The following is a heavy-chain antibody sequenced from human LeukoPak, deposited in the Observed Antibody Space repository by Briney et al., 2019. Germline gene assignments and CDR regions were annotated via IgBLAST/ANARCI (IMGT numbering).Heavy chain of an antibody. CDR3: ARGRWGSGWYRWFDP. V-gene: IGHV4-59*12. J-gene: IGHJ5*02. D-gene: IGHD6-19*01. Sequence: SETLSLTCTVSGGSISSYYWSWIRQPPGKGLEWIGYIYYSGSTNYNPSLKSRVTISVDTSENQFSLKLSSVTAADTAVYYCARGRWGSGWYRWFDPWGQGTLVTVSS. CDR2: IYYSGST. CDR1: GGSISSYY.